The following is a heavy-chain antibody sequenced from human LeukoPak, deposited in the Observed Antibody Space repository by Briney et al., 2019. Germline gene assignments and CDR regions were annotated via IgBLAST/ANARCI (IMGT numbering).Heavy chain of an antibody. V-gene: IGHV3-74*01. CDR3: ARDQYALDYFDY. Sequence: GGSLRLSCAASGFTFSSYRMHWVRQAPGKGLVWVSRINSDGSSTSYADSVKGRFTISRDNAKNTLYLQMNSLRAEDTAVYYCARDQYALDYFDYWGQGTLVTVSS. J-gene: IGHJ4*02. D-gene: IGHD3-16*01. CDR1: GFTFSSYR. CDR2: INSDGSST.